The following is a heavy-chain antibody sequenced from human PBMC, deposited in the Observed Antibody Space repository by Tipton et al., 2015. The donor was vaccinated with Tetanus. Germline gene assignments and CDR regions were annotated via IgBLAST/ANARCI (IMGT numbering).Heavy chain of an antibody. V-gene: IGHV1-18*01. D-gene: IGHD2-2*01. CDR2: INNNHGNDGNT. CDR1: DYTFTKFD. CDR3: ARTLAYCSRDACYHLRGYEF. Sequence: QLVQSGAEVKKPGASVKVSCKASDYTFTKFDVSWVRQAPGQGLEWMGRINNNHGNDGNTNYAQNFQGRVTVTTDTSTRTSYMELRGLRPDDTAVYYCARTLAYCSRDACYHLRGYEFWGQGTLVTVSS. J-gene: IGHJ4*02.